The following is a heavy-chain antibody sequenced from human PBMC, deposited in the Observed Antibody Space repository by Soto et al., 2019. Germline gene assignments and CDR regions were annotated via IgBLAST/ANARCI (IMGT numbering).Heavy chain of an antibody. CDR2: IIPIFGTA. CDR3: AREVVRGVSITGYYYGMDV. V-gene: IGHV1-69*13. J-gene: IGHJ6*02. CDR1: GGTFSSYA. Sequence: SVKVSCKASGGTFSSYAISWVRQAPGQGLEWMGGIIPIFGTANYAQKFQGRVTITADESTSTAYMELSSLRSEDTAVYYCAREVVRGVSITGYYYGMDVWGQGTTVTVSS. D-gene: IGHD3-10*01.